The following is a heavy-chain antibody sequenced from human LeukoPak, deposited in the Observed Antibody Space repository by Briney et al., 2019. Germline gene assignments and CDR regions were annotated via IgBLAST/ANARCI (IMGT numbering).Heavy chain of an antibody. J-gene: IGHJ4*02. CDR2: ISSSGSII. D-gene: IGHD4-17*01. CDR1: GFTFSRYE. Sequence: GGSLRLSCAASGFTFSRYELNWVRQAPGKGLEWVSYISSSGSIIYYADSVKGRFTISRDNAKNSLYLQMNSLRAEDTAVYYCARDLGMTDGDYVSYFDYWGQGTLVTVSS. CDR3: ARDLGMTDGDYVSYFDY. V-gene: IGHV3-48*03.